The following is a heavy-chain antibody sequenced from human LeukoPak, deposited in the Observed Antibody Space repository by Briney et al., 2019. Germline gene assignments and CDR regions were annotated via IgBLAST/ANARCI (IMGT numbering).Heavy chain of an antibody. CDR3: AARYSGYDERDY. D-gene: IGHD5-12*01. Sequence: XXMHWVRQAPGKGLEWVAVISYDVSNKYYANSGKVRFTMSRDNSKNTLYLQMNSLRAEDTAVYYCAARYSGYDERDYWGQGTLVTVSS. J-gene: IGHJ4*02. CDR2: ISYDVSNK. V-gene: IGHV3-30*03. CDR1: XX.